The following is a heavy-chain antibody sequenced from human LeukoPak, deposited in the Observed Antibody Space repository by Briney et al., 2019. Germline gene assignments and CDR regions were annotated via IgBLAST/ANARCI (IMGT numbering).Heavy chain of an antibody. D-gene: IGHD4-11*01. Sequence: GGFLRLSCAASGFTFSSYAMSWVRQAPGKGLEWVSDISGSGGTTYYADSVKGRFTISRDNSKNTLYLQMNSLRAEDTALYYCAKDLRGGQTTEYLQHWGQGTLVTVSS. CDR3: AKDLRGGQTTEYLQH. CDR2: ISGSGGTT. V-gene: IGHV3-23*01. CDR1: GFTFSSYA. J-gene: IGHJ1*01.